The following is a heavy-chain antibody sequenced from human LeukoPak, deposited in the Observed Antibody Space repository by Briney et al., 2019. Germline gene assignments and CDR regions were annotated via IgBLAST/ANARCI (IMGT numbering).Heavy chain of an antibody. CDR3: ARDGFHDAFDI. Sequence: PSETLSLTCTVSGGSISSYYWSWIRQPPGKGLEWIGYIYYSGSTNYNPSLKSRVTISVDTSKNQFSLKLSSVTAADTAVYYCARDGFHDAFDIWRQGTMVTVSS. V-gene: IGHV4-59*01. CDR1: GGSISSYY. J-gene: IGHJ3*02. CDR2: IYYSGST.